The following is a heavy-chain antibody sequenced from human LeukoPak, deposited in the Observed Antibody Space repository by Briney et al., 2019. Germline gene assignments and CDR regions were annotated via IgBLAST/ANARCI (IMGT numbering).Heavy chain of an antibody. CDR1: GFTFSGSA. V-gene: IGHV3-73*01. Sequence: GGSLRLSCAASGFTFSGSAMHWVRQASGKGLEWVGRIRSKANSYATAYAASVKGRFTISRDDSKNTAYLQMNSLKTEDAAVYYCTRTVWEAAGMYYFDYWGQGTLVTVSS. J-gene: IGHJ4*02. CDR2: IRSKANSYAT. CDR3: TRTVWEAAGMYYFDY. D-gene: IGHD6-13*01.